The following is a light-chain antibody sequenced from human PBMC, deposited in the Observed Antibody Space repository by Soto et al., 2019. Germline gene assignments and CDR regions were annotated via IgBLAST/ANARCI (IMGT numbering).Light chain of an antibody. CDR2: AAS. CDR1: QSISSY. J-gene: IGKJ2*01. Sequence: DIQMTQSPSSLSASVGDRVTITCRASQSISSYLNWYQQKPGKAPKLLIYAASSLQSGFPSRFSGSGSGTDFTLTISSLQPEDFPTYYCQQSYSTPLVTFGQGTKLEIK. CDR3: QQSYSTPLVT. V-gene: IGKV1-39*01.